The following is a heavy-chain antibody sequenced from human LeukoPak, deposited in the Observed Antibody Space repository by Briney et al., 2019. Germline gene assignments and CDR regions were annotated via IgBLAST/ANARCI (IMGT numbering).Heavy chain of an antibody. D-gene: IGHD5-18*01. CDR1: GVSVSSGSYY. V-gene: IGHV4-61*01. Sequence: KASETLSLTCTVSGVSVSSGSYYWSWIRQPPGKGLEWIGYIYYSGSTNYNPSLKSRVTISVDTSKNQFSLKLSSVTAADTAVYYCARGSRGYSYGWGQGTLVTVSS. CDR2: IYYSGST. CDR3: ARGSRGYSYG. J-gene: IGHJ4*02.